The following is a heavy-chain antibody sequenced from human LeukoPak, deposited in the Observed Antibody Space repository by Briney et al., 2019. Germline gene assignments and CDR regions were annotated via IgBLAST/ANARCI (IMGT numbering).Heavy chain of an antibody. Sequence: SETLSLTCTVSGGSISNYYWNWIRQPAGKGLEWIGRIYSSGSTNYNSSIKSRVTMSVDTSKNQFSLKLNSVTAADTAVYYCVRLPHAMSPFDYWGQGMLVTVSS. CDR3: VRLPHAMSPFDY. CDR1: GGSISNYY. J-gene: IGHJ4*02. D-gene: IGHD2-15*01. CDR2: IYSSGST. V-gene: IGHV4-4*07.